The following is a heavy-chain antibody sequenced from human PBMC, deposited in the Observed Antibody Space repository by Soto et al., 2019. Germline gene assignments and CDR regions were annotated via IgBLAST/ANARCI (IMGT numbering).Heavy chain of an antibody. CDR2: TYYRSNWRH. J-gene: IGHJ4*02. D-gene: IGHD6-19*01. Sequence: SQTLSLTCAISGDSVSSNTAAWNWIRSSPSRGLEWLGMTYYRSNWRHDYAVSVKSRITVNPDTSKNHFSLQLNSVTPDDTAVYYCARGVAGSGFDLWGQGXLVTVYS. CDR3: ARGVAGSGFDL. CDR1: GDSVSSNTAA. V-gene: IGHV6-1*01.